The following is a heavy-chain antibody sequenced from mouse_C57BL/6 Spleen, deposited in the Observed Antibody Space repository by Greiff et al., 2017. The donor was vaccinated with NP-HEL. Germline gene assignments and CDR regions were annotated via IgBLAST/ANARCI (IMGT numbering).Heavy chain of an antibody. CDR3: ARVYGSPYYFDY. J-gene: IGHJ2*01. D-gene: IGHD1-1*01. V-gene: IGHV1-18*01. Sequence: VHVKQSGPELVKPGASVKIPCKASGYTFTDYNMDWVKQSHGKSLEWIGDINPNNGGTIYNQKFKGKATLTVDKSSSTAYMELRSLTSEDTAVYYCARVYGSPYYFDYWGQGTTLTVSS. CDR2: INPNNGGT. CDR1: GYTFTDYN.